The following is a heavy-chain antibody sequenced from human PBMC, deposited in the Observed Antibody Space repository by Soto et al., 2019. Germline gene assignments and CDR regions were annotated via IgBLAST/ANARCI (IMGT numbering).Heavy chain of an antibody. CDR3: ARTRDGYNRLFDY. D-gene: IGHD5-12*01. J-gene: IGHJ4*02. Sequence: PGGSLRLCCAASGFTFSSYSMNWVRQAPGKGLEWVSSISSSSSYIYYADSVKGRFTISRDNAKNSLYLQMNSLRAEDTAVYYCARTRDGYNRLFDYWGQGTLVTVSS. V-gene: IGHV3-21*01. CDR2: ISSSSSYI. CDR1: GFTFSSYS.